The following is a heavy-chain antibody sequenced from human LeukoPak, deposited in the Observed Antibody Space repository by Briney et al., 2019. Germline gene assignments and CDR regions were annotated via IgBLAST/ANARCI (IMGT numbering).Heavy chain of an antibody. Sequence: GGSLRLSCAASGFTVSNTYMSWVRQAPGNGLEWVSLIYSGGNTYYADSVKGRFSISRDNSKNTLYLQMNSLRAEDTAVYYCARDLRDYYYYGMDVWGQGTTVTVSS. J-gene: IGHJ6*02. CDR2: IYSGGNT. CDR1: GFTVSNTY. CDR3: ARDLRDYYYYGMDV. V-gene: IGHV3-53*01.